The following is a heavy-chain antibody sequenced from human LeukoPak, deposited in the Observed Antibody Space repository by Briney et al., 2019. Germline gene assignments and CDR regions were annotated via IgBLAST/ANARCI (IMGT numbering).Heavy chain of an antibody. D-gene: IGHD3-22*01. CDR3: ARDQYYYDRSGYYAFDI. CDR1: GFTFSSYA. J-gene: IGHJ3*02. CDR2: IYHSGST. V-gene: IGHV4-38-2*02. Sequence: GSLRLSCAASGFTFSSYAMSWVRQAPGKGLEWLGDIYHSGSTYYNPSLKSRVTILVDTSKNQFSLKLSSVTAADTAVYYCARDQYYYDRSGYYAFDIWGQGTMVTVSS.